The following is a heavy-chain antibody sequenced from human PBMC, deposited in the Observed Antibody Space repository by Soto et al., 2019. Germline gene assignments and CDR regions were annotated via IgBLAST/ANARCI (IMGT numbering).Heavy chain of an antibody. V-gene: IGHV3-13*05. J-gene: IGHJ6*02. CDR2: IGTAGDP. D-gene: IGHD3-9*01. CDR3: ARARAYYDILTGEYYYYGMDV. CDR1: GFTFSSYD. Sequence: PGGSLRLSCAAPGFTFSSYDMHWVRQATGKGLEWVSAIGTAGDPYYPGSVKGRFTISRENAKNSLYLQMNSLRAGDTAVYYCARARAYYDILTGEYYYYGMDVWGQGTTVTVSS.